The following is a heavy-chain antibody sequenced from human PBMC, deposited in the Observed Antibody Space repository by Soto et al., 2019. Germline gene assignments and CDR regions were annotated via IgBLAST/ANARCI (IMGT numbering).Heavy chain of an antibody. Sequence: ASVKVSCKASGYTFTGYYMHWVRQAPGQGLEWMGWINPNSGGTNYAQKFQGWVTMTRDTPISTAYMELSRLRSDDTAVYYCARDGPFYGDYYSYGMDVWGQGTTVTVSS. CDR3: ARDGPFYGDYYSYGMDV. CDR1: GYTFTGYY. J-gene: IGHJ6*02. D-gene: IGHD4-17*01. V-gene: IGHV1-2*04. CDR2: INPNSGGT.